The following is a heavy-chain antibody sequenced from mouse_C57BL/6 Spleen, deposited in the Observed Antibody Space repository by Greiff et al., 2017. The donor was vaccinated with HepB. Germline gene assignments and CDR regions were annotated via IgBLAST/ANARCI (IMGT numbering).Heavy chain of an antibody. V-gene: IGHV1-54*01. CDR3: ARSGSSLWYFDV. J-gene: IGHJ1*03. Sequence: VKVVESGAELVRPGTSVKVSCKASGYAFTNYLIEWVKQRPGQGLEWIGVINPGSGGTNYNEKFKGKATLTADKSSSTAYMQLSSLTSEDSAVYFCARSGSSLWYFDVWGTGTTVTVSS. CDR2: INPGSGGT. D-gene: IGHD1-1*01. CDR1: GYAFTNYL.